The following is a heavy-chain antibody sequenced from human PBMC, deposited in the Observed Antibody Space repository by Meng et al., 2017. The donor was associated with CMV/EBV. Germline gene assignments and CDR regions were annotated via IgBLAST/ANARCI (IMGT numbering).Heavy chain of an antibody. J-gene: IGHJ6*02. CDR3: ARDKRTGSGSYYILDGMDV. CDR2: IYYSGST. V-gene: IGHV4-59*01. CDR1: GGSISSCY. Sequence: SETLSLTCTVSGGSISSCYWSWIRQPPGKGLEWIGYIYYSGSTNYNPSLKSRVTISVDTSKNQFSLKLSSVTAADTAVYYCARDKRTGSGSYYILDGMDVWGQGTTVTVSS. D-gene: IGHD3-10*01.